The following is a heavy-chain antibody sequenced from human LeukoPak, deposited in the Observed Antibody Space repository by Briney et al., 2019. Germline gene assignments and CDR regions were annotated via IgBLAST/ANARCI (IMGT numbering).Heavy chain of an antibody. J-gene: IGHJ5*02. CDR1: GFTFSNYA. CDR2: IYGSDDKT. CDR3: AKTQGYYDA. V-gene: IGHV3-23*01. D-gene: IGHD2-15*01. Sequence: GGSLRLSCVASGFTFSNYAMSWFRQAPGKGLELVSGIYGSDDKTVYGDAVKGRFTISRDNSKNTLYLQMNSLRADDTAVYYCAKTQGYYDAWGQGALVTVSS.